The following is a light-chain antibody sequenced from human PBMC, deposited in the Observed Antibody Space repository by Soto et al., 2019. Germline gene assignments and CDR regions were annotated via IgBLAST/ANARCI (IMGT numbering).Light chain of an antibody. Sequence: EIVLTQSPGTLSFSPGERATLSCRASQSVSSSYLAWYQQKPGQAPRLLIYGASSRATGIPDRFSGSGSGTDFTLTISRLESEDVAVYCCQQYGSSPYTFGQGNKLEIK. V-gene: IGKV3-20*01. CDR2: GAS. CDR3: QQYGSSPYT. CDR1: QSVSSSY. J-gene: IGKJ2*01.